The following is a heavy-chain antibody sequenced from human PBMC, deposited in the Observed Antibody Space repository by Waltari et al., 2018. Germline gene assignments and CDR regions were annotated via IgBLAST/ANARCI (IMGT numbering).Heavy chain of an antibody. CDR1: GFRFRSYW. CDR2: IYTDGRST. D-gene: IGHD1-26*01. Sequence: EVQLVESGGGLVQPGGSLRLSCAASGFRFRSYWMPWVRQAPGKGLVWVSRIYTDGRSTDYADSVKGRFTISRDNAKNTLYLQMNSLRAEDTAVYYCARVVGASLFDFWGQGTLVTVSS. CDR3: ARVVGASLFDF. J-gene: IGHJ4*02. V-gene: IGHV3-74*01.